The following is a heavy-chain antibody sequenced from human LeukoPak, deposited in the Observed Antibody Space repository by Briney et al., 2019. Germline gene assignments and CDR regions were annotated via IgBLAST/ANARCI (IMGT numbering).Heavy chain of an antibody. Sequence: GAPVKVSCKASGYTFTSYAMNWVRQAPGQGLEWMGWINTNTGNPTYAQGFTGRFVFSLDTSVSTAYLQISSLKAEDTAVYYCARGVTMVRGVIIRARDYWGQGTLVTVSS. D-gene: IGHD3-10*01. CDR2: INTNTGNP. J-gene: IGHJ4*02. V-gene: IGHV7-4-1*02. CDR1: GYTFTSYA. CDR3: ARGVTMVRGVIIRARDY.